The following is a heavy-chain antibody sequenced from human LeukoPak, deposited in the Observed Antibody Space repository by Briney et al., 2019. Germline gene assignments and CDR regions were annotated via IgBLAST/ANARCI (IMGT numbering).Heavy chain of an antibody. Sequence: GGSLRLSCAASGFTFSSYWMRWVRHAPGKGLVWVSRINSDGRSTGYADSVKGRFTISRDNSKNTLYLQMNSLRAEDTAVYYCAKGVGYSGYDLGGHFDYWGQGTLVTVSS. CDR2: INSDGRST. D-gene: IGHD5-12*01. V-gene: IGHV3-74*01. CDR1: GFTFSSYW. CDR3: AKGVGYSGYDLGGHFDY. J-gene: IGHJ4*02.